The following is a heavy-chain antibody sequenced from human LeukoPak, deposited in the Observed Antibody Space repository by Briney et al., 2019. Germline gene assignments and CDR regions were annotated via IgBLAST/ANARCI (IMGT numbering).Heavy chain of an antibody. CDR2: ISHSGSA. Sequence: SETLPLPCTVSDRSLSGFYGSWIRRSPGKGLEWIGYISHSGSATHNPSLKSRVDIFVQNPKNHLALTQSSVTDADTAVYYCARSRSHDLSSVYSGGYYYMDVWGKGTTVTVSS. D-gene: IGHD3-3*01. J-gene: IGHJ6*03. V-gene: IGHV4-59*01. CDR1: DRSLSGFY. CDR3: ARSRSHDLSSVYSGGYYYMDV.